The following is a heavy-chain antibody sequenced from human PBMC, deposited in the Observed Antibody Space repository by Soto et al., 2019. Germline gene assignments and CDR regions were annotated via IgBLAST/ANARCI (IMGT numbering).Heavy chain of an antibody. V-gene: IGHV4-59*01. J-gene: IGHJ6*02. CDR1: GGSISSYY. CDR3: ARHNGPLYVGYYYDMDV. CDR2: IYYSGST. D-gene: IGHD3-16*01. Sequence: SETLSLTCTVSGGSISSYYWSWIRQPPGKGLEWIGYIYYSGSTNCNPSLKSRVTISVDTSKNQFSLKLSSVTAADTAVYYCARHNGPLYVGYYYDMDVWGQGTTVT.